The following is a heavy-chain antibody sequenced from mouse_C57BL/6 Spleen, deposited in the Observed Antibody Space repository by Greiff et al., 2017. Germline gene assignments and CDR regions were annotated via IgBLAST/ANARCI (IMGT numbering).Heavy chain of an antibody. CDR2: IWGDGST. D-gene: IGHD2-5*01. CDR3: AKYDYSNSWFAY. J-gene: IGHJ3*01. CDR1: GFSLTSYG. Sequence: VKLMESGPGLVAPSQSLSITCTVSGFSLTSYGVSWVRQPPGKGLEWLGVIWGDGSTNYHSALISRLGISKYNSKRQVFLTLNNLQTDDTATYYCAKYDYSNSWFAYWGQGTLVTVCA. V-gene: IGHV2-3*01.